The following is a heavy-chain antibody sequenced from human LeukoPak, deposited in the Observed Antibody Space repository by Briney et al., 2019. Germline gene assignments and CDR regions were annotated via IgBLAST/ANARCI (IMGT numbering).Heavy chain of an antibody. CDR3: ARGEGVLRFDP. J-gene: IGHJ5*02. D-gene: IGHD1-26*01. V-gene: IGHV4-30-4*08. CDR2: IYYSGST. Sequence: PSQTLSLTCTVSGGSISSGDYYWSWIRQPPGKGLEWIGYIYYSGSTYYNPSFKSRVTISVDTSKNQFSLKLSSVTAADTAMYYCARGEGVLRFDPWGQGTLVTVSS. CDR1: GGSISSGDYY.